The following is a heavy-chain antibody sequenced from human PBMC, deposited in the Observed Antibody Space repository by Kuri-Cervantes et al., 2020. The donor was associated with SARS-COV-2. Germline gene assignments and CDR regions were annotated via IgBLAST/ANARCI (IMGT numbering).Heavy chain of an antibody. V-gene: IGHV3-30-3*01. J-gene: IGHJ6*03. CDR3: AKVAIWSGYYDYYYYMDV. Sequence: GESLKISCAASGFTFSSYAMHWVRQAPGKGLEWVAVISYDGSNKYYADSVKGRFTISGDNSKNTLYLQMNSLRAEDTAVYYCAKVAIWSGYYDYYYYMDVWGKGTTVTVS. D-gene: IGHD3-3*01. CDR1: GFTFSSYA. CDR2: ISYDGSNK.